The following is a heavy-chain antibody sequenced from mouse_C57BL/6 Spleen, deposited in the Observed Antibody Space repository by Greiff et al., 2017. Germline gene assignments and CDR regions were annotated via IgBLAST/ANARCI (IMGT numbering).Heavy chain of an antibody. V-gene: IGHV1-15*01. CDR1: GYTFTDYE. CDR2: IAPETGGT. Sequence: QVQLQQSGAELVRPGASVTLSCKASGYTFTDYEMHWVKQTPVHGLEWIGAIAPETGGTAYNQKFKGKAKLTADKSSSTAYMELRSLTSEDSAVYYCTGDYGYFDVWGTGTTVTVSS. CDR3: TGDYGYFDV. J-gene: IGHJ1*03.